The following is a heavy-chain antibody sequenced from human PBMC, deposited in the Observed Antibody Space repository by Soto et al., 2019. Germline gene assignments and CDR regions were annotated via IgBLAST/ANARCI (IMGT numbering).Heavy chain of an antibody. CDR1: GGSISSSSYY. CDR2: IYYSGST. J-gene: IGHJ6*02. Sequence: PSETLSLTCTDSGGSISSSSYYWGWIRQPPGKGLEWIGSIYYSGSTYYNPSLKSRVTISVDTSKNQFSLKLSSVTAADTAVYYCEGGGNIVVVPAAPGDYYYGMDVWGQGTTVTVSS. V-gene: IGHV4-39*01. D-gene: IGHD2-2*01. CDR3: EGGGNIVVVPAAPGDYYYGMDV.